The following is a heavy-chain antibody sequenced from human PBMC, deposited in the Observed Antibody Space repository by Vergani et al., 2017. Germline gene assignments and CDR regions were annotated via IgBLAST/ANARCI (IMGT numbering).Heavy chain of an antibody. Sequence: QVQLQESGPRLVKPSETLSLTCTVSGGSISSDSYYWGWIRQPPGKGLEWIGTIYSGGSTYFNPSLKSRASISVDTSKNQFSLKLNSVAAADTAVYYCARHDRNPDWPLDAFDIWGQGTMVTVSS. CDR1: GGSISSDSYY. J-gene: IGHJ3*02. CDR3: ARHDRNPDWPLDAFDI. V-gene: IGHV4-39*01. D-gene: IGHD3-9*01. CDR2: IYSGGST.